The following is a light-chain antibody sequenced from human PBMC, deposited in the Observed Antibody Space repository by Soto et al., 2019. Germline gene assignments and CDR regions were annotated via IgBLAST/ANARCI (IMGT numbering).Light chain of an antibody. Sequence: EIVLTQSPGTLSLSPGEGATLSCRASQSISSNFLAWYQQKPGQAPRLVIYNVSRRATGIPDRFSGSGSGTDFTLTISRLEPEDFAVYYCQQYGSSIETFGQGTKVDIK. J-gene: IGKJ1*01. V-gene: IGKV3-20*01. CDR3: QQYGSSIET. CDR1: QSISSNF. CDR2: NVS.